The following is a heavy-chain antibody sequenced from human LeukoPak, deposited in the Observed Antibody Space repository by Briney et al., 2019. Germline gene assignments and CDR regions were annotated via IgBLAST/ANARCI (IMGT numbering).Heavy chain of an antibody. CDR1: GFTFSTYT. D-gene: IGHD2-21*02. V-gene: IGHV3-21*01. CDR2: ITSNSRYI. Sequence: PGGSLRLSCAASGFTFSTYTMNWVRQAPGKGLEWISSITSNSRYIFYADSLKGRFTISRDNAKNSLYLQVNSLRAEDTAVYFCARDDGGDFIDAFDIWGQGTMVTVSS. J-gene: IGHJ3*02. CDR3: ARDDGGDFIDAFDI.